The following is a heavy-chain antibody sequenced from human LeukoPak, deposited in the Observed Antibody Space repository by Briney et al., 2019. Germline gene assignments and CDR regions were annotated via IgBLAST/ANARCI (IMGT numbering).Heavy chain of an antibody. J-gene: IGHJ4*02. CDR3: ARDLSRTYTVDY. CDR1: GFTFSSYA. Sequence: GRSLRLSCAASGFTFSSYAMHWVRQAPGKGLEWVAFVSYDGRIYSHADFVKGRFTISRDNSKNTLYLQMNSLRAEDTAVYFCARDLSRTYTVDYWGQGTLVTVSS. CDR2: VSYDGRIY. D-gene: IGHD2-2*02. V-gene: IGHV3-30*04.